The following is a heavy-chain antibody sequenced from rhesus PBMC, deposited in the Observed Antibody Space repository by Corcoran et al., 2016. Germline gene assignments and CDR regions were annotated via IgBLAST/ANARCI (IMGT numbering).Heavy chain of an antibody. V-gene: IGHV3S25*01. D-gene: IGHD4-23*01. CDR1: GFTFSSYY. CDR3: AQEYSNYNSLDV. J-gene: IGHJ5-2*02. Sequence: EVQLVESGGGLVQPGGSMRLSCAASGFTFSSYYMYWVRQAPGKGLEWISAINTGGGSTYYADSVKGRFTISRDNSKNTLSLQMNSLRAEDTAVYYCAQEYSNYNSLDVWGRGVLVTVSS. CDR2: INTGGGST.